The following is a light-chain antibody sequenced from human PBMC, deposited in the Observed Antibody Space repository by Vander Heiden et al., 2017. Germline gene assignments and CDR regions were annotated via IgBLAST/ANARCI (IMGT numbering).Light chain of an antibody. CDR2: GAS. CDR1: QSVSSN. J-gene: IGKJ4*01. CDR3: QQYNNWPPLS. V-gene: IGKV3D-15*01. Sequence: EIVMTQSPATLSLSPGETATLSCRASQSVSSNLAWYQQKPGQAPRLLIYGASTRATGIPARFSGSGSGIEFTLTISSLQSEDFAGYYCQQYNNWPPLSFGGGTTVEIK.